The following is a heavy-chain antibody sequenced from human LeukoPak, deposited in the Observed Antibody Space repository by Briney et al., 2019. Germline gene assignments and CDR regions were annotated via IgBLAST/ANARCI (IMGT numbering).Heavy chain of an antibody. J-gene: IGHJ4*02. Sequence: SETLSLTCAVSGGSISSGGYSWSWIRQPPGRGLEWIGYIYHSGCTYYNPSLKSRVTISVDRSKNQFSLKLSSVTAADTAVYYCASLEYYYGSGSYYNGAFDYWGQGTLVTVSS. D-gene: IGHD3-10*01. CDR1: GGSISSGGYS. V-gene: IGHV4-30-2*01. CDR3: ASLEYYYGSGSYYNGAFDY. CDR2: IYHSGCT.